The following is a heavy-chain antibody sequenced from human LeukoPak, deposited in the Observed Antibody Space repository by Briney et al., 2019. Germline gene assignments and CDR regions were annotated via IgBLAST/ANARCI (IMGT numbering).Heavy chain of an antibody. D-gene: IGHD3/OR15-3a*01. J-gene: IGHJ4*02. CDR1: VESFRGYY. Sequence: PSETLSLTCAVYVESFRGYYWSWIRQPPGKGREEIGEINHSGSPNYNPALKRRGTISVDTSKNQFSLQLSSVTAADSVVYYCARGGLVALEYWGQGTLVTVSS. CDR3: ARGGLVALEY. V-gene: IGHV4-34*01. CDR2: INHSGSP.